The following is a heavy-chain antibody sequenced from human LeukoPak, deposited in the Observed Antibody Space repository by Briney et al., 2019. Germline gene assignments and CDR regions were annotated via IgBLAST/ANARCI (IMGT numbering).Heavy chain of an antibody. Sequence: PGGSLRLSCAVSGFTFEDYGMSWVRQVPGKGREWVSGINRNGGSTGHADSVKGRFTISRDNAKNSLYLQMNSLRAEDTAVYYCAKVRERQWLYYFDYWGQGTLVTVSS. CDR2: INRNGGST. V-gene: IGHV3-20*04. CDR3: AKVRERQWLYYFDY. J-gene: IGHJ4*02. CDR1: GFTFEDYG. D-gene: IGHD6-19*01.